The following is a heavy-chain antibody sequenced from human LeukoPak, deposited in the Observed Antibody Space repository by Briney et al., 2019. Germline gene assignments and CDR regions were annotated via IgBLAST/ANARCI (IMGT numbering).Heavy chain of an antibody. CDR1: GGSISSGGYY. CDR2: IYYSGST. V-gene: IGHV4-31*03. CDR3: ARATWHPVGLYYYDSSGYYYYFDY. J-gene: IGHJ4*02. Sequence: PSQTLSLTCTVSGGSISSGGYYWSWIRQHPGKGLEWIGYIYYSGSTYYNPSLKSRVTISVDTSKNQFSLKLSSVTAADTAVYYCARATWHPVGLYYYDSSGYYYYFDYWGQGTLVTVSS. D-gene: IGHD3-22*01.